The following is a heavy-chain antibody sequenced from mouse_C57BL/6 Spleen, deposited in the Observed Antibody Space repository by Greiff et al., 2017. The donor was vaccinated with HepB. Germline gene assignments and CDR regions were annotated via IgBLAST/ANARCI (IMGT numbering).Heavy chain of an antibody. Sequence: EVMLVESGEGLVKPGGSLKLSCAASGFTFSSYAMSWVRQTPEKRLEWVAYISSGGDYIYYADTVKGRFTISRDNARNTLYLQMSSLKSEDTAMYYCTRDRSYDYDRTWFAYWGQGTLVTVSA. V-gene: IGHV5-9-1*02. CDR1: GFTFSSYA. CDR3: TRDRSYDYDRTWFAY. CDR2: ISSGGDYI. D-gene: IGHD2-4*01. J-gene: IGHJ3*01.